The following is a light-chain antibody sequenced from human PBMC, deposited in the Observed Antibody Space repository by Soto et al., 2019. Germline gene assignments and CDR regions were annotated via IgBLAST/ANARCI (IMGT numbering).Light chain of an antibody. J-gene: IGKJ1*01. V-gene: IGKV3-20*01. Sequence: DTVLPQSPGTLSLSPGERATLSCRASQSISSNYVAWYQQKPGQAPKLLIYDAASRATGIPNRFSSSGYGTDFALTISRLEPEDFAVLYCQQYGDSSTFGQGTKVDIK. CDR1: QSISSNY. CDR3: QQYGDSST. CDR2: DAA.